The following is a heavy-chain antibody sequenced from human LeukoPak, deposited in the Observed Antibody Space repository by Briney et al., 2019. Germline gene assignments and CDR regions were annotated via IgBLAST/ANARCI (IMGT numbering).Heavy chain of an antibody. CDR3: ATSNNWSPWYYYYYMDV. Sequence: ASVKVSCKASGYTFTGYYMHWVRQAPGQGLEWMGWINPNSGGTNYAQKFQGRVTMTRDTSISTAYMELSRLRSDDTAVYYCATSNNWSPWYYYYYMDVWGKGTTVTVSS. V-gene: IGHV1-2*02. CDR1: GYTFTGYY. D-gene: IGHD1-1*01. CDR2: INPNSGGT. J-gene: IGHJ6*03.